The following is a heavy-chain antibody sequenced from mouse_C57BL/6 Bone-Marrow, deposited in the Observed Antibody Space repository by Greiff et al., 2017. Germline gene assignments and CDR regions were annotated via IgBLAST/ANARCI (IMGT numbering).Heavy chain of an antibody. Sequence: KLVESGGGLVKPGGSLKLSCAASGFTFSSYAMSWVRQTPEKRLEWVATISDGGSYTYYPDNVKGRFTISRDNAKNNLYLQMSHLKSEDTAMYYCARDYDYVYYAMDYWGQGTSVTVSS. CDR3: ARDYDYVYYAMDY. D-gene: IGHD2-4*01. V-gene: IGHV5-4*01. CDR2: ISDGGSYT. J-gene: IGHJ4*01. CDR1: GFTFSSYA.